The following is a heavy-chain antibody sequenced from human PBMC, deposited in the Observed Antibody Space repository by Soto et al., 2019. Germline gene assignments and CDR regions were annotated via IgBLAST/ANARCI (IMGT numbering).Heavy chain of an antibody. Sequence: QVQLQQSGAGLLKPSETLSLTCAVSGGSFSGYTWTWIRQSPGKGLEWIGQINGAGSAIYNPSLKSRITISVGTSNNEFFLDLXSXXAAXXAVYXXAXXXXXXXSYSGXWYYFDYWGQGTVVTVSS. CDR1: GGSFSGYT. V-gene: IGHV4-34*01. J-gene: IGHJ4*02. CDR3: AXXXXXXXSYSGXWYYFDY. CDR2: INGAGSA. D-gene: IGHD1-20*01.